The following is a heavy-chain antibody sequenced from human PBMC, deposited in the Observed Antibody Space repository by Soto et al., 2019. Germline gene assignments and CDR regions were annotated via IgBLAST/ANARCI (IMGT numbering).Heavy chain of an antibody. CDR3: ARALLYDFWSGYYSSAGGPLDY. Sequence: ASVKVSCKASGYTFTSYYMHWVRQAPGQGLEWMGIINPSGGSTSYAQKFQGRVTMTRDTSTSTVYMELSSLRSEDTAVYYCARALLYDFWSGYYSSAGGPLDYWGQGTLVTVSS. V-gene: IGHV1-46*03. D-gene: IGHD3-3*01. CDR1: GYTFTSYY. CDR2: INPSGGST. J-gene: IGHJ4*02.